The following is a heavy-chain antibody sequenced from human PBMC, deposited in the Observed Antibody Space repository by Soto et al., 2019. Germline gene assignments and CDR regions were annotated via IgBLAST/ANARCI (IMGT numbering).Heavy chain of an antibody. CDR1: VFTFSGSS. V-gene: IGHV3-73*01. Sequence: PGGSLRLSCSASVFTFSGSSIHLFLQASVKGLEWVGRIRSKANSYATAYAASVKGRFTISRDDSKNTAYLQMNSLKTEDTAVYYCKIITGNTNRWLDQWGQGNLVTVSS. CDR3: KIITGNTNRWLDQ. D-gene: IGHD1-7*01. J-gene: IGHJ5*02. CDR2: IRSKANSYAT.